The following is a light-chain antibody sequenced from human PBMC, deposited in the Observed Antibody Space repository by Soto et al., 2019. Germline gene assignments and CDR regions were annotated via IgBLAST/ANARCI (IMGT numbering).Light chain of an antibody. CDR1: SSDVGGYNY. CDR2: EVS. Sequence: QSVLTQPASVSGSPGQSITISCTGTSSDVGGYNYVSWYQQHPGKAPKLMIYEVSNRPSGVSNRFSGSKSGNTASLTISWPQAQDEADYYCSPYTSSSPYVFGTGTKLTVL. J-gene: IGLJ1*01. CDR3: SPYTSSSPYV. V-gene: IGLV2-14*01.